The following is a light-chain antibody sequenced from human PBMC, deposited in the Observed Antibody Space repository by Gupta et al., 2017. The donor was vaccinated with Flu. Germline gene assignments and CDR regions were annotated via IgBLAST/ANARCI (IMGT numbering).Light chain of an antibody. J-gene: IGKJ2*01. CDR2: TAS. V-gene: IGKV1-39*01. Sequence: DRVTITCQASQSIYNFLNWYQQKPGKAPKLLIYTASTWQSGGPTRFSGGGSGAEFTLTISSLQPEDFATYYCQQSYSTPPYTFGHGTRLEIK. CDR3: QQSYSTPPYT. CDR1: QSIYNF.